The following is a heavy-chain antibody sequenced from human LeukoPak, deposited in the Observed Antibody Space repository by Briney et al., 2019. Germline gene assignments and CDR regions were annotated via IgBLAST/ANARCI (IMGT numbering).Heavy chain of an antibody. CDR2: IYYSGSI. CDR3: ARPHDY. CDR1: GGSISTYS. V-gene: IGHV4-59*08. Sequence: SETLSLTCTVSGGSISTYSWGWIRQPPGKGLEWIGYIYYSGSINYNPSLKSRVTISVDTSKNQFSLKLSSVTAADTAVYYCARPHDYWGQGTLVTASS. J-gene: IGHJ4*02.